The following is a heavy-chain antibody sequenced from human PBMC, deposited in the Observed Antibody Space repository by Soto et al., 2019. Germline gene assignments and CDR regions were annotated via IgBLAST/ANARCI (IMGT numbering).Heavy chain of an antibody. D-gene: IGHD2-2*01. CDR1: GYSFTSYW. V-gene: IGHV5-51*01. Sequence: PGESLKISCKGSGYSFTSYWIGWVRQMPGKDLEWMGIIYPGDSDTRYSPSFQGQVTISADKSMSTAYLQWSSLKASDTAMYYCARHKCPSTSCQFDYWGQGTLVTVSS. CDR3: ARHKCPSTSCQFDY. J-gene: IGHJ4*02. CDR2: IYPGDSDT.